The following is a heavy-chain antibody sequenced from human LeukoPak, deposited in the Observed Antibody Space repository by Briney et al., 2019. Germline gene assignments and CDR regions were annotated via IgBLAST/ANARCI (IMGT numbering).Heavy chain of an antibody. Sequence: GGSLRLSCAASGFTFSSYAMIWVRQAPGKGLEWVSAIKGGSEDTYYADSVRGRFTISRDNSENTLYLQMNSLSAEDTAVYYCARDHNWNWFDPWGQGTLVTVSS. V-gene: IGHV3-23*01. J-gene: IGHJ5*02. CDR3: ARDHNWNWFDP. D-gene: IGHD1-1*01. CDR2: IKGGSEDT. CDR1: GFTFSSYA.